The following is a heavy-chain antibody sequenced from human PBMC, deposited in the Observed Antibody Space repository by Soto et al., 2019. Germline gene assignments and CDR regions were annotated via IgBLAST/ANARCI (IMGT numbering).Heavy chain of an antibody. V-gene: IGHV4-31*03. Sequence: QEQLQESGPGLVKPSQTLSLTCTVSGGSISSGGYYWSWIRQHPGKGLEWIGYIYYSGGTYYNPSLKSRVTISVDTSKNQFSLKLSSVTAADTAVYYCAREEGGGYDHRWFDPWGQGTLVPVSS. D-gene: IGHD5-12*01. CDR2: IYYSGGT. CDR3: AREEGGGYDHRWFDP. J-gene: IGHJ5*02. CDR1: GGSISSGGYY.